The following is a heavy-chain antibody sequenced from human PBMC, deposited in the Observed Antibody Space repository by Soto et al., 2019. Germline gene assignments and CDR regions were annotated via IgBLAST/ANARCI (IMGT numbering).Heavy chain of an antibody. Sequence: PGGSLRLSCVASGFTFSNYNMNWVRQAPGKGLEWVSYISYSSSTTHYADSVRGRFTISRDNAKNSLYLQMNSLRDEDTAVYYCARVWQAYSGVGYWGQGTLVTVS. CDR1: GFTFSNYN. CDR2: ISYSSSTT. CDR3: ARVWQAYSGVGY. V-gene: IGHV3-48*02. D-gene: IGHD2-15*01. J-gene: IGHJ4*02.